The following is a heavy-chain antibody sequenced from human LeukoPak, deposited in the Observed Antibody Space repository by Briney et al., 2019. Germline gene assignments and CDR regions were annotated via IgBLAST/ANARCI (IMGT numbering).Heavy chain of an antibody. J-gene: IGHJ4*02. CDR2: INPNTGGT. CDR3: ARVGDDY. Sequence: ASVKVSCKASGYTFTGYYIHWVRQAPGQGLEWMGQINPNTGGTNYAQEFQGRVTMTRDTSTSTAYMELSRLRSDDSAMYYCARVGDDYWGQGTLVTVSS. CDR1: GYTFTGYY. D-gene: IGHD3-10*01. V-gene: IGHV1-2*06.